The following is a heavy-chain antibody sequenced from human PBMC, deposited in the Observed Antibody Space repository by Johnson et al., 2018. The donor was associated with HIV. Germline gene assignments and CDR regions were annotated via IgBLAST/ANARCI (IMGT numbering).Heavy chain of an antibody. CDR3: ARDPAGSGPYVAFDI. CDR1: GFTFSSYA. J-gene: IGHJ3*02. V-gene: IGHV3-30*04. Sequence: QVQLVESGGGVVQPGGSLRLSCAASGFTFSSYAMHWVRQAPGKGLEWVAVISYDGGNKYYADSVKGRFTISRDNSKNTLYLQMNSLRAEDTAVYYCARDPAGSGPYVAFDIWGQGTMVTVSS. CDR2: ISYDGGNK. D-gene: IGHD3-10*01.